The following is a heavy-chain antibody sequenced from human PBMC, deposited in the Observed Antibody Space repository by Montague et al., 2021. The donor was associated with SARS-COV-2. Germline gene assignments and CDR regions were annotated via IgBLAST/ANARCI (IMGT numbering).Heavy chain of an antibody. D-gene: IGHD3-22*01. V-gene: IGHV3-7*05. J-gene: IGHJ4*02. Sequence: SLRLSCAASGFTFTTFWMTWVRQVAGKCLEWVANIKQDGSEKYYLDSVKIRITISIYNAKNSPYLQLDSLRAEETAVYYGARGYDSSGYQYWGQGTLVTVSS. CDR3: ARGYDSSGYQY. CDR2: IKQDGSEK. CDR1: GFTFTTFW.